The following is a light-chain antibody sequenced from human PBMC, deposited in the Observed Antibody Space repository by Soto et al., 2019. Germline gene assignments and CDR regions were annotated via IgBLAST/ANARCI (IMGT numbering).Light chain of an antibody. J-gene: IGKJ1*01. V-gene: IGKV1-5*01. CDR1: QSISSW. CDR2: DAS. Sequence: DIQMTQSPSTLSASVGARVTITCRASQSISSWVAWYQQKPGKAPKLLSYDASSLERGVPSRFSASGSGTELTLPISSLQPDDFATYYCQQYNTRTFRQATKVEL. CDR3: QQYNTRT.